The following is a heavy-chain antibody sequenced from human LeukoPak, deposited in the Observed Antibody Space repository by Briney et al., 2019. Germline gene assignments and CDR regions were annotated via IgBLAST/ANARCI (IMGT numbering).Heavy chain of an antibody. J-gene: IGHJ4*02. CDR3: ARDLYYYDSSGYSDDY. D-gene: IGHD3-22*01. CDR2: MNPNSGNT. CDR1: GYTFTSYD. Sequence: ASVKVSCKASGYTFTSYDINWVRQAPGQGLEWMGWMNPNSGNTGYAQKFQGRVTMTRSTSISTAYMELSSLRSEDTAVYYCARDLYYYDSSGYSDDYWGQGTLVTVSS. V-gene: IGHV1-8*01.